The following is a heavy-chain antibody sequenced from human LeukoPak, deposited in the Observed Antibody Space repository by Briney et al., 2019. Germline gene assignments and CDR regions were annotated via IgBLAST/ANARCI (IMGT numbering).Heavy chain of an antibody. CDR2: INHSGST. D-gene: IGHD5-24*01. CDR3: ASLRDGYTQEYYFDY. J-gene: IGHJ4*02. CDR1: GGSFSGYY. V-gene: IGHV4-34*01. Sequence: SETLSLTCAVYGGSFSGYYWSWIRQPPGKGLEWIGEINHSGSTNYNPSLKSRVTISVDTSKNQFSLKLSSVTAADTAVYYCASLRDGYTQEYYFDYWGQGTLVTVSS.